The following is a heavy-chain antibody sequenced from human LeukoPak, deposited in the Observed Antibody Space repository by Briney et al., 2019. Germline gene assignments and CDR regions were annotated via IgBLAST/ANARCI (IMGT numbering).Heavy chain of an antibody. CDR2: IYYSGST. D-gene: IGHD3-22*01. CDR1: GGSISSRSYY. Sequence: SSETLSLTCTVSGGSISSRSYYWGWIRQPPGKGLEWIGSIYYSGSTYYNPSLKSRVTISVDTSKNQFSLKLSSVTAADTAVYYCARDISSGYYDAFDIWGQGTMVTVSS. J-gene: IGHJ3*02. V-gene: IGHV4-39*02. CDR3: ARDISSGYYDAFDI.